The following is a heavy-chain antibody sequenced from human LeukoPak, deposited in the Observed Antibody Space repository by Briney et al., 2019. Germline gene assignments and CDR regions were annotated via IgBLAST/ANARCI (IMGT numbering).Heavy chain of an antibody. D-gene: IGHD1-26*01. CDR2: ISGSAYNT. V-gene: IGHV3-23*01. Sequence: PGGSLRLSCAASGFTFSSYGMSWVRQAPGKGLEWVLTISGSAYNTYYADSVKGRFTVSRDNSANTLYLQMNSLRAHHTALYYCAKHSGSYFIYYVDSWGQGTLVTVSS. CDR1: GFTFSSYG. CDR3: AKHSGSYFIYYVDS. J-gene: IGHJ4*02.